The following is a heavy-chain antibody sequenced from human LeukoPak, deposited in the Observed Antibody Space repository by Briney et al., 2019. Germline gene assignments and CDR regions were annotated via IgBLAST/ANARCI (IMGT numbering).Heavy chain of an antibody. V-gene: IGHV5-51*01. CDR3: AKQMIAAAAAFDI. CDR1: GYSFTSYW. Sequence: GESLKISCKGSGYSFTSYWIGWVRQMPGKGLEWMGIIYPGDSDTRYSPSFQGQVTISADKSISTAYLQWSSLKASDTAMYYCAKQMIAAAAAFDIWGQGTMVTVSS. D-gene: IGHD6-13*01. J-gene: IGHJ3*02. CDR2: IYPGDSDT.